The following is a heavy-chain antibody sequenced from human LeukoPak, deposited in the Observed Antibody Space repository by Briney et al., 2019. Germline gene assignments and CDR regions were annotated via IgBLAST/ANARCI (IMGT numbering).Heavy chain of an antibody. CDR1: EFSVGSNY. V-gene: IGHV3-66*01. Sequence: GGSLRLSCAASEFSVGSNYMTWVRQAPGKGLEWVSLIYIGGRTYYADSVKGRFTISRDNPKHTLYLQMNSLRAEDTAVYYCARGPSGYHNPGGQGTLVPVSS. CDR3: ARGPSGYHNP. J-gene: IGHJ4*02. D-gene: IGHD5-12*01. CDR2: IYIGGRT.